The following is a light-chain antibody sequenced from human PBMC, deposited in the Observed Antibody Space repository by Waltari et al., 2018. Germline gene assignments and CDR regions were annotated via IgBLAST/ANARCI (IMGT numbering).Light chain of an antibody. CDR3: QQYHNWPLT. CDR1: QSVNRK. V-gene: IGKV3-15*01. CDR2: GAS. J-gene: IGKJ4*02. Sequence: EIVMTHSPATLSVSPGERATLSCRASQSVNRKLAGCQEKPGQAPRLLIYGASTRATGIPARCSCSASGTEFTLTISSLQSEDFAVYYCQQYHNWPLTFGGGTKVEIK.